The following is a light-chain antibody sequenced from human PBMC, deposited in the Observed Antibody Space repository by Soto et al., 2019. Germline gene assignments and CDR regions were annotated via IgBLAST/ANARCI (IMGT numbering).Light chain of an antibody. J-gene: IGLJ2*01. CDR2: DVN. V-gene: IGLV2-14*01. Sequence: QSALTQPASVSGSPGQSITLSCTGTSSDIGGYDYVSWYQLHPGKAPKRIIYDVNNRPSGVSNRFSGSKSGNTASLTISGLQAGDEADYYCTSYASGSSHVVFGGGTQLTVL. CDR1: SSDIGGYDY. CDR3: TSYASGSSHVV.